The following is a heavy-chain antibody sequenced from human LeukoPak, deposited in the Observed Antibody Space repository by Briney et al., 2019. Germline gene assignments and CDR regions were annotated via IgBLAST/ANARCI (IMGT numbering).Heavy chain of an antibody. Sequence: SETLSLTCTVSGGSISSSSYYWGWIRQPPGKGLEWIGSIYHSGSTYYNPSLKSRVTISVDTFKNQFSLKLSSVTAADTAVYYCARYNYYGSGSYMRYWGQGTLVTVSS. CDR1: GGSISSSSYY. CDR2: IYHSGST. D-gene: IGHD3-10*01. J-gene: IGHJ4*02. V-gene: IGHV4-39*07. CDR3: ARYNYYGSGSYMRY.